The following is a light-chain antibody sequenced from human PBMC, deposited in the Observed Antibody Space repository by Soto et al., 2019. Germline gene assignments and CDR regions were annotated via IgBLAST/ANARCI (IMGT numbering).Light chain of an antibody. V-gene: IGKV3-20*01. J-gene: IGKJ3*01. CDR1: QSVAANY. CDR2: GAS. Sequence: EIGLSQSPAIVSLSPGERATLSCRASQSVAANYLAWYQQKRGQAPRLLIYGASSRATGIPDRFSGSGSGTDFTLTISRLEPEDFSVYYCHQYGTAPLTFGPGTKVDI. CDR3: HQYGTAPLT.